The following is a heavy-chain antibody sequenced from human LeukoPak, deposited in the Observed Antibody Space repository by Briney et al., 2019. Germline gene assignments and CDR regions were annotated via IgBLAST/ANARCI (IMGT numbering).Heavy chain of an antibody. D-gene: IGHD5-12*01. CDR3: ARVLSGYDSRHYFDY. V-gene: IGHV4-39*01. CDR1: GGSISSSSYY. Sequence: SETLSLTCTVSGGSISSSSYYWGWIRQPPGKGLEWIGSIYYSGTTYHNPSLESRVTISVDTSRNQFSLKLSSVTAADTAVYYCARVLSGYDSRHYFDYWGQGTLVTVSS. J-gene: IGHJ4*02. CDR2: IYYSGTT.